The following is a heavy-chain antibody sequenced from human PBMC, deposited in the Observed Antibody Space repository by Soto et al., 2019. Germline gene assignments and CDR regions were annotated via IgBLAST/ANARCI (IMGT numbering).Heavy chain of an antibody. Sequence: SETLSLTCTVSGGSVTNSSYYWGWIRQSPGKGLEWIGSVYYRGRSYSKSSVKSRVTISVDTSKNRFSLRLNSVTASDTAVYFCVSQRTTVPTQAYFDYWGSGALVTVSA. D-gene: IGHD4-17*01. CDR2: VYYRGRS. J-gene: IGHJ4*02. CDR1: GGSVTNSSYY. V-gene: IGHV4-39*01. CDR3: VSQRTTVPTQAYFDY.